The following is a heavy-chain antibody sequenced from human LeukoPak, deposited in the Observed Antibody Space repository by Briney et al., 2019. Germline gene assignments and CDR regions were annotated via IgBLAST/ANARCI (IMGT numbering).Heavy chain of an antibody. CDR1: GGSMSPYH. CDR3: ARERKYYYGSGSFYYFDY. CDR2: IYYSGST. D-gene: IGHD3-10*01. J-gene: IGHJ4*02. V-gene: IGHV4-59*12. Sequence: SETLSLTCTVSGGSMSPYHWGWIRQPPGKGLEWTGYIYYSGSTNYNPSLKSRVTISVDTSKNQFSLKLSSVTAADTAVYYCARERKYYYGSGSFYYFDYWGQGTLVTVSS.